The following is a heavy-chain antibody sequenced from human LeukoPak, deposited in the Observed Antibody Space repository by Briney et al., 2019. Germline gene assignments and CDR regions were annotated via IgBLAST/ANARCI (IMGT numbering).Heavy chain of an antibody. CDR2: IRSKANSYAT. CDR3: TTETIFGVAIDY. Sequence: GGSLKLSCAASGFTFSGSAMHWVRQASGKGLEWVGRIRSKANSYATAYAASVKGRFTISRDDSKNTAYLQMSSLKTEDTAVYYCTTETIFGVAIDYWGQGTLVTVSS. D-gene: IGHD3-3*01. CDR1: GFTFSGSA. V-gene: IGHV3-73*01. J-gene: IGHJ4*02.